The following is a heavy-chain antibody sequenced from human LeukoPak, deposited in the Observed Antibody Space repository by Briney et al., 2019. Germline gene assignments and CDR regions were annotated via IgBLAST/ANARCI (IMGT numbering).Heavy chain of an antibody. CDR2: ISSSGSTI. J-gene: IGHJ4*02. CDR1: GFTFSDSY. CDR3: ARDSLTMVRGVIT. Sequence: GGSLRLSCAASGFTFSDSYMSWIREAPGEGREWVSYISSSGSTIYYADSVKGRFTISRDNAKNSLYLQMNSLRAEDTAVYYCARDSLTMVRGVITWGQGTLVTVSS. D-gene: IGHD3-10*01. V-gene: IGHV3-11*01.